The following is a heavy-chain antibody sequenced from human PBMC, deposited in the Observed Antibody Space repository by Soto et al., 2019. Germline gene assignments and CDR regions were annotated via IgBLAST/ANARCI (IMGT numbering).Heavy chain of an antibody. CDR3: ARAGRHYYGMDV. CDR2: INHSGST. D-gene: IGHD2-15*01. CDR1: GGSFSGYY. J-gene: IGHJ6*02. V-gene: IGHV4-34*01. Sequence: QVQLQQWGAGLLKPSETLSLTCAVYGGSFSGYYWSWIRQPPGKGLEWIGEINHSGSTNYNPSLKSRVTISVDTSKNQFSLKLSSVTAADTAVYYCARAGRHYYGMDVWGQGTTVTVSS.